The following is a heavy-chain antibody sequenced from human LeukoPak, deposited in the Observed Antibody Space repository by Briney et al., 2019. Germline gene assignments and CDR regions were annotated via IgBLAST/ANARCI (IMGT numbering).Heavy chain of an antibody. Sequence: ASVKVSCKAPGYTFTSYDINWVRQATGQGLEWMGWMNPNSGNTGYAQKFQGRVTMTRNTSISTAYMELSSLRSEDTAVYYCARVPGETNYYYYGMDVWGQGTTVTVSS. CDR1: GYTFTSYD. J-gene: IGHJ6*02. D-gene: IGHD4-17*01. CDR3: ARVPGETNYYYYGMDV. CDR2: MNPNSGNT. V-gene: IGHV1-8*01.